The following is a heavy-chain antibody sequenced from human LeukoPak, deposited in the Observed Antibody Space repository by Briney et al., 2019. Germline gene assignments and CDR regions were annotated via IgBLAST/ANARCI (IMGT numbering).Heavy chain of an antibody. D-gene: IGHD6-19*01. Sequence: SETLSLTCTVSGGSISSSTYYWSWIRQPAGKGLEWIGRIYTSGSTNYNPSLKSRVTISVDTSKNQFSLKLSSVTAADTAVYYCARALAVAGRYYYYYMDVWGKGTTVTISS. CDR2: IYTSGST. CDR1: GGSISSSTYY. J-gene: IGHJ6*03. CDR3: ARALAVAGRYYYYYMDV. V-gene: IGHV4-61*02.